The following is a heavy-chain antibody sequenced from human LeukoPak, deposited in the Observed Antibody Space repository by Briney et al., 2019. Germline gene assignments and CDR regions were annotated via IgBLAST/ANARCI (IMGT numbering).Heavy chain of an antibody. Sequence: GGSLRLSCVVSGFRFDDYGMHWVRRAPGKGLEWVSGISWSGTTTGYADSVKGRFTISRDSAKNSLYLQMDSLRVEDTGLYYCAKDESTGGFAPGYFYGMGVWGQGTTVTVSS. CDR1: GFRFDDYG. D-gene: IGHD3-16*01. J-gene: IGHJ6*02. V-gene: IGHV3-9*01. CDR2: ISWSGTTT. CDR3: AKDESTGGFAPGYFYGMGV.